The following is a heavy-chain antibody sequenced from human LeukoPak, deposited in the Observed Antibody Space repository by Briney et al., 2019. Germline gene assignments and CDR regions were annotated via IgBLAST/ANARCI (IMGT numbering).Heavy chain of an antibody. Sequence: PSDTLSLTCAGSGYSISSNHWWGWIRQPPGKGLGWIGYIFYAGSTYYNPSLKSRVTMSVDTSKNQFSLRLSSVTAVDTAVYYCARIGPILGAAWVDYWGQGTLVTVSS. D-gene: IGHD3-3*02. CDR2: IFYAGST. CDR3: ARIGPILGAAWVDY. V-gene: IGHV4-28*01. J-gene: IGHJ4*02. CDR1: GYSISSNHW.